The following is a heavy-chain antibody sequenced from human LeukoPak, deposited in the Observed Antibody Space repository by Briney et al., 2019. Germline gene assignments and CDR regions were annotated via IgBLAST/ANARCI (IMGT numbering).Heavy chain of an antibody. CDR2: ISPNSGGT. Sequence: ASVKVSCKTSGYTFTAYYIHWVRQAPGQGLEWMGWISPNSGGTNYAQKFQGRVTMTRDTSISTAYMELSRPRSDDTAVYYCARPNDFSWFDPWGQGTLVTVSS. CDR3: ARPNDFSWFDP. D-gene: IGHD3-3*01. V-gene: IGHV1-2*02. CDR1: GYTFTAYY. J-gene: IGHJ5*02.